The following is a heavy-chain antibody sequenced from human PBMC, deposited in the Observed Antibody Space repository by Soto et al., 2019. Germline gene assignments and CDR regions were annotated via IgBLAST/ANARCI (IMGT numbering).Heavy chain of an antibody. J-gene: IGHJ4*02. CDR1: VNSFTTYY. Sequence: ASVKVSCKASVNSFTTYYMHWVRQAPGQGLEWMGIINPSGGRTTYAQKFQGRVTMTRDTSTSTFHMELSSLTSEDTAVYYCAGLYHYDSSGYYDYWGQGTLVTVSS. CDR3: AGLYHYDSSGYYDY. D-gene: IGHD3-22*01. V-gene: IGHV1-46*01. CDR2: INPSGGRT.